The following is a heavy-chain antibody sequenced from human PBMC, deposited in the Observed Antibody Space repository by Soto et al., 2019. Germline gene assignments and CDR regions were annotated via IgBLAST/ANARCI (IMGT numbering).Heavy chain of an antibody. CDR1: GYVFSSYG. Sequence: QVPLVQSGAEVKKPGGSVKVSCKTSGYVFSSYGINWVRQAPGQGLEWMGWVSVYSGDTDYAEKFQGRVTLTTDTSTNTVYMDLTSLTPDDTAVYYCARTFGSWAVLHFDPWGQGTLVTVSS. V-gene: IGHV1-18*04. CDR3: ARTFGSWAVLHFDP. J-gene: IGHJ5*02. CDR2: VSVYSGDT. D-gene: IGHD3-3*02.